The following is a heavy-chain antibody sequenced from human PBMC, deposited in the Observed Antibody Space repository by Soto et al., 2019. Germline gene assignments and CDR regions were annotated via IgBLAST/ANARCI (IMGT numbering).Heavy chain of an antibody. J-gene: IGHJ4*02. D-gene: IGHD4-17*01. V-gene: IGHV1-8*01. CDR3: AMFLYGDNVDC. Sequence: QVQLVQSGAEVKKPGAPVKVSCKASGYTFTSYDINWVRQATGQGLEWMGWMNPNSGNTGYALKCRGTITMTSTTSISTADWELSSVRSEDTGVYYCAMFLYGDNVDCWGQGTLGTVSS. CDR1: GYTFTSYD. CDR2: MNPNSGNT.